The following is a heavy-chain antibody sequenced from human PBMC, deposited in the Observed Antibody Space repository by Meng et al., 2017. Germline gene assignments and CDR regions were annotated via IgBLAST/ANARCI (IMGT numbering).Heavy chain of an antibody. CDR2: ISYDGSNK. Sequence: LRFVGSGGGVVPAVAALRLSCASFDFNFCRQAMHWVLQAPGKGLEWVAIISYDGSNKDYADSVKGRFTISRDNSKNTLYLQMNSLRAEDTAVYYCLDEAPRSDYWGQGSLVTVSS. CDR1: DFNFCRQA. V-gene: IGHV3-30*01. J-gene: IGHJ4*02. CDR3: LDEAPRSDY. D-gene: IGHD1-1*01.